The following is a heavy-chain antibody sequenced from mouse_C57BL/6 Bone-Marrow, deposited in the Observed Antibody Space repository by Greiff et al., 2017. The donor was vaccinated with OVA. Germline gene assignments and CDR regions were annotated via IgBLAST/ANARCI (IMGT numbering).Heavy chain of an antibody. Sequence: VKLLESGPELVKPGASVKISCKASGYAFSSSWMNWVKQRPGKGLEWIGRIYPGDGDTNYNGKFKGKATLTADKSSSTAYMQLSSLTSEDSAVYFCAGSPYYCGSSPFAYWGQGTLVTVSA. J-gene: IGHJ3*01. CDR1: GYAFSSSW. V-gene: IGHV1-82*01. CDR3: AGSPYYCGSSPFAY. CDR2: IYPGDGDT. D-gene: IGHD1-1*01.